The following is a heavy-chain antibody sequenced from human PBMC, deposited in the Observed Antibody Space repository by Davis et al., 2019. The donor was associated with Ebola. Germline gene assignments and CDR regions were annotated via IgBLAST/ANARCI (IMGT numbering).Heavy chain of an antibody. CDR1: GFTFSSYG. Sequence: GESLKISCAASGFTFSSYGMHWVRQAPGKGLEWVAVIWYDGSNKYYADSVKGRFTISRDNSKNTLYLQMNSLRAEDTAVYYCARARIRGPLSDAFDIWGQGTMVTVSS. CDR3: ARARIRGPLSDAFDI. V-gene: IGHV3-33*01. CDR2: IWYDGSNK. D-gene: IGHD2-15*01. J-gene: IGHJ3*02.